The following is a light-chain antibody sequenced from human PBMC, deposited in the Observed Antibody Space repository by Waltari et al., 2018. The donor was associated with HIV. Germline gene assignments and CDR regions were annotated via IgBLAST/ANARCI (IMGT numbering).Light chain of an antibody. CDR3: QSYDSSLRVRV. J-gene: IGLJ3*02. V-gene: IGLV1-40*01. CDR1: SSNIGANSG. CDR2: GNI. Sequence: QSILTQPPPVSGAPGQRVTISCTGSSSNIGANSGVHWYQQFPGTAPKLLIYGNINRPSGVPDRFSGSKSGTSASLAITGLQAEDEADYYCQSYDSSLRVRVFGGGTKLTVL.